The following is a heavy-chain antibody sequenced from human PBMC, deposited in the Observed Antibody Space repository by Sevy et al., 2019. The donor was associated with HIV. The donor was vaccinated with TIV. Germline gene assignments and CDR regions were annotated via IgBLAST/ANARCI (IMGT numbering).Heavy chain of an antibody. CDR2: IYYSGST. CDR3: ATDGVTTNYYYYGMDV. V-gene: IGHV4-39*01. Sequence: SETLSLTCTVSGDSISSSSYYWGWIRQPPGKGLEWIGSIYYSGSTYYNPSLKSRVTISVDTSKNQFSLKLSSVTAADTAVYYCATDGVTTNYYYYGMDVWGQGTTVTVSS. CDR1: GDSISSSSYY. D-gene: IGHD2-21*02. J-gene: IGHJ6*02.